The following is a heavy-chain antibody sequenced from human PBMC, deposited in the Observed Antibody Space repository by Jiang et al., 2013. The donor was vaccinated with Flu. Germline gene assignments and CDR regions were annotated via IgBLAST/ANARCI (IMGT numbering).Heavy chain of an antibody. V-gene: IGHV4-31*03. CDR2: IYYSGEH. CDR1: GGSISSGGYY. Sequence: GSGLVKPSQTLSLTCTVSGGSISSGGYYWSWIRQHPGKGLEWIGYIYYSGEHLLQPVLKSRVTISVDTSKNQFSLKLSSVTAADTAVYYCARALGPDAFDIVGPRDNGHRLX. CDR3: ARALGPDAFDI. D-gene: IGHD7-27*01. J-gene: IGHJ3*02.